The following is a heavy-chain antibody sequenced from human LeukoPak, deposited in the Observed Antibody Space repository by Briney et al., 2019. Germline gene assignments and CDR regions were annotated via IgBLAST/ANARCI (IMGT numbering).Heavy chain of an antibody. J-gene: IGHJ4*02. CDR3: ARDSSGWNYFDY. CDR2: IHYSGST. Sequence: SETLSLTCTVSGGSISSYYWNWIRQPPGKGLEWIGYIHYSGSTNYNPSLKSRVTIAVDTSKTHFSLKLTSVTAADTAVYYCARDSSGWNYFDYWGRGTLVTVSS. D-gene: IGHD6-19*01. V-gene: IGHV4-59*12. CDR1: GGSISSYY.